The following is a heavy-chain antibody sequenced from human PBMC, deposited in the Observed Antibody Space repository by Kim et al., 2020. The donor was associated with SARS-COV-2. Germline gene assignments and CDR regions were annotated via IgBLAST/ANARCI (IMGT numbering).Heavy chain of an antibody. CDR1: GFTFSDAW. CDR3: TTLNWFDP. Sequence: WGSLRLSCAASGFTFSDAWMSWVRQAPGRGLEWVARVRSNTDGGARDYAAAVKGRFTISRDDSKNMVYLEMNSLKTKDSAIYYCTTLNWFDPWGQGTRVTVSS. CDR2: VRSNTDGGAR. J-gene: IGHJ5*02. V-gene: IGHV3-15*01.